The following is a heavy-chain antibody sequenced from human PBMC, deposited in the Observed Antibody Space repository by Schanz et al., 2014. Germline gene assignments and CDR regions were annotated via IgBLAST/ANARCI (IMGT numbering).Heavy chain of an antibody. V-gene: IGHV1-3*01. Sequence: QVQLVQSGAEVKKPGASVKVSCKASGYTFTSYSIHWVRQAPGQGLEWMGWINVGNGNMKYSQKFQGRVTITRDTSASTAYMELSSLRYEDTALYYCARDSGSSSWYPSDYWGQGTLVTVSS. J-gene: IGHJ4*02. CDR3: ARDSGSSSWYPSDY. D-gene: IGHD6-13*01. CDR1: GYTFTSYS. CDR2: INVGNGNM.